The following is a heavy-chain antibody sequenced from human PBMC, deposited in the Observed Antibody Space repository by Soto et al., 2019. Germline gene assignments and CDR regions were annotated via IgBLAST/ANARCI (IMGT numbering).Heavy chain of an antibody. CDR3: ASRPAGNTYHAVFDF. CDR2: ISPDGSDK. J-gene: IGHJ4*02. CDR1: GLTFSGHW. V-gene: IGHV3-7*03. Sequence: VRLVESGGTLVQPGGSLRISCAASGLTFSGHWMTWVRQTPGKGPEWVANISPDGSDKSYVDSVKGRFTISRATDKNSLSLHLDSLRAEDTAVYHCASRPAGNTYHAVFDFWGQGTLVTVSS. D-gene: IGHD6-6*01.